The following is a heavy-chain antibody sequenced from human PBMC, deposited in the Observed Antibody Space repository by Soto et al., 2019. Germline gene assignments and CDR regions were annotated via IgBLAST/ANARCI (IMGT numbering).Heavy chain of an antibody. CDR2: IWYDGSNK. CDR1: GFTISSYG. Sequence: WGSLRLSCAASGFTISSYGMHWVRQPPGRGGVWGAVIWYDGSNKYYADSVKGRFTISRDNSKNTLYLKMNSLRAEDTAVYYCARDGARGSSYTAQRNYYWSRMDFWGQGTLVTVSS. CDR3: ARDGARGSSYTAQRNYYWSRMDF. D-gene: IGHD3-10*01. V-gene: IGHV3-33*01. J-gene: IGHJ6*02.